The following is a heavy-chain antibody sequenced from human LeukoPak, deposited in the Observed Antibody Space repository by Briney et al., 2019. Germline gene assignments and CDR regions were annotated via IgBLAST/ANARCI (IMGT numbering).Heavy chain of an antibody. D-gene: IGHD1-26*01. V-gene: IGHV4-61*01. CDR1: GGSISSGSYY. CDR3: ARDRPLVGATRFDY. Sequence: PSETLSLTCTVSGGSISSGSYYWSWIRQPPGKGLEWIGYIYYSGSTNYNPSLKSRVTISVDTSKNQFSLKLSSVTAADTAVYYCARDRPLVGATRFDYWGQGTLVTVSS. CDR2: IYYSGST. J-gene: IGHJ4*02.